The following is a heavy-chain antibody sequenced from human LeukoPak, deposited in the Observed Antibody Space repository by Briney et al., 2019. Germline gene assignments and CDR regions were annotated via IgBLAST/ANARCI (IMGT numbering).Heavy chain of an antibody. CDR3: ARDLTATAVY. CDR2: ISYDGSST. V-gene: IGHV3-30-3*01. Sequence: GRSLRLSCAASGFTFSSYAMHWVRQAPGKGLEWVAVISYDGSSTYYADSVRGRFTISRDNSKSTLYLQMNSLRIEDTAVYYCARDLTATAVYWGQGTLVTVSS. CDR1: GFTFSSYA. D-gene: IGHD5-12*01. J-gene: IGHJ4*02.